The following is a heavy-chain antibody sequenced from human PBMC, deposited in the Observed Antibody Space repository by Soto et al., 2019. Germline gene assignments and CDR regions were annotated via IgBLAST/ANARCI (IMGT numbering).Heavy chain of an antibody. CDR3: ARADRQRWFDP. Sequence: QLQLQESGPGLVKPSETLSLTCTVSGGSISSSSYYWGWIRQPPGKGLEWIGSIYYSGSTYYNPSLKSRVTISVDTSKNQFSLKLSSVTAADTAVYYCARADRQRWFDPWGQGTLVTVSS. J-gene: IGHJ5*02. CDR1: GGSISSSSYY. CDR2: IYYSGST. V-gene: IGHV4-39*01.